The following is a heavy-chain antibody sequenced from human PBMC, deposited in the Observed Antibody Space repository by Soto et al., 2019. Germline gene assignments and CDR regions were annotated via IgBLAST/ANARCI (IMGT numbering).Heavy chain of an antibody. V-gene: IGHV1-69*02. CDR3: ARVYSFGELSPSPFDWYYYYGMDV. J-gene: IGHJ6*02. Sequence: QVQLVQSGAEVKKPGSSVKVSCKASGGTFSSYTISWVRQAPGQGLEWMGRIIPILGIANYAQKFQGRVTITADKSTSTAYMELGSLRSEDTAVYYCARVYSFGELSPSPFDWYYYYGMDVWGQGTTVTVSS. D-gene: IGHD3-10*01. CDR1: GGTFSSYT. CDR2: IIPILGIA.